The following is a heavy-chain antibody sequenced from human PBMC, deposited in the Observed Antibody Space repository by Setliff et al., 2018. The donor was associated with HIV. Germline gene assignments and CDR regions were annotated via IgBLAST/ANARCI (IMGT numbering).Heavy chain of an antibody. CDR2: LIPIVDIT. Sequence: ASVKVSCKTSGGTFYRTAISWVRQAPGQGLEWMGGLIPIVDITKSTQKFRDRVTFTADESTKTAQMELSGLTFEDTAVYYCAKGPNFEDAFDIWGQGTVVTVSS. CDR1: GGTFYRTA. V-gene: IGHV1-69*10. J-gene: IGHJ3*02. D-gene: IGHD2-8*01. CDR3: AKGPNFEDAFDI.